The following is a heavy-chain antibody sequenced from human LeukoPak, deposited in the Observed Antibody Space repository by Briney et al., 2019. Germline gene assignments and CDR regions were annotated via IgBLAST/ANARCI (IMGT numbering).Heavy chain of an antibody. J-gene: IGHJ4*02. Sequence: GRSLRLSCAASGFTFSSYAMHWVRQAPGKGLEWVAVISYDGSNKYYADSVKGRFTISRDNSKNTLYLQMNSLRAEDTAVYYCARDPEDTAMVNYYWGQGTLVTVSS. D-gene: IGHD5-18*01. CDR2: ISYDGSNK. V-gene: IGHV3-30-3*01. CDR3: ARDPEDTAMVNYY. CDR1: GFTFSSYA.